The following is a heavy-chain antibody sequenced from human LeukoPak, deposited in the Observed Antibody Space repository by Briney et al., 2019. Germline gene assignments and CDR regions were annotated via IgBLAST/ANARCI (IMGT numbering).Heavy chain of an antibody. CDR1: GYTFTSYD. V-gene: IGHV1-8*03. CDR2: MNPNSGNT. J-gene: IGHJ5*02. D-gene: IGHD3-10*01. Sequence: VASVKVSCKASGYTFTSYDINWVRQATGQGLEWMGWMNPNSGNTGYAQKFQGRVTITRNTSISTAYMELSSLRSEDTAVYYCARVSSYGSGPFDPWGQETLVTVSS. CDR3: ARVSSYGSGPFDP.